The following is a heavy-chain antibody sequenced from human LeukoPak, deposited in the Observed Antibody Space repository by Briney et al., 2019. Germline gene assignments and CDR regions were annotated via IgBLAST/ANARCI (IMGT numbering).Heavy chain of an antibody. CDR2: ISSSSSYI. CDR3: AKDMGSSSWPGDYYYGMDV. Sequence: GGSLRLSCAASGFTFSSYSMNWVRQAPGKGLEWVSSISSSSSYIYYADSVKGRFTISRDNAKNSLYLQMNSLRAEDTALYYCAKDMGSSSWPGDYYYGMDVWGQGTTVTVSS. J-gene: IGHJ6*02. V-gene: IGHV3-21*04. D-gene: IGHD6-13*01. CDR1: GFTFSSYS.